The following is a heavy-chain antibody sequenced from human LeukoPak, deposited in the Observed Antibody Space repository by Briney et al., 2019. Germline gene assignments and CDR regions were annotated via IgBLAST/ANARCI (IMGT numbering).Heavy chain of an antibody. V-gene: IGHV3-74*01. D-gene: IGHD6-6*01. CDR2: IYGDGSTT. CDR3: ARGEYNFDY. CDR1: GFTFSDYW. Sequence: GGSLRLSCAASGFTFSDYWMHWVRQAPGKGLVWVSHIYGDGSTTNYADSVKGRFTISRDNAKNMLYLQMNSLRVEDTSVYYRARGEYNFDYWGQGTLVTVSS. J-gene: IGHJ4*02.